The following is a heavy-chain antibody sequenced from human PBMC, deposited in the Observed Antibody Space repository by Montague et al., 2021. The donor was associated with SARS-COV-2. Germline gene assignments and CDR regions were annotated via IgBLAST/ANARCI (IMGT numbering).Heavy chain of an antibody. V-gene: IGHV4-59*01. Sequence: SETLSLTCTVSGGSIRSYYWCWIRLPPGKGLEWIGESYFSGSTNYNPSPKSRVTISMDKSKSQFPLKLTSVTAADTAVYDCARHTSGWQPFDFWGQGTLVTVSS. CDR1: GGSIRSYY. D-gene: IGHD6-19*01. J-gene: IGHJ4*02. CDR3: ARHTSGWQPFDF. CDR2: SYFSGST.